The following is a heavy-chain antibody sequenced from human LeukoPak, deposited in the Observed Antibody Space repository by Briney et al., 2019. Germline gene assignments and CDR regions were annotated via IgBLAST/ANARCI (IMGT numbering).Heavy chain of an antibody. CDR3: AKVRGDYVWGSSELYYFDY. CDR1: GYTFTSYG. D-gene: IGHD3-16*01. Sequence: ASVKVSCKASGYTFTSYGISWVRQAPGQGLEWMGWISAYNGNTNYAQKLQGRVTMTTDTSTSTAYVELRSLRSDDTAVYYCAKVRGDYVWGSSELYYFDYWGQGTLVTVSS. CDR2: ISAYNGNT. V-gene: IGHV1-18*01. J-gene: IGHJ4*02.